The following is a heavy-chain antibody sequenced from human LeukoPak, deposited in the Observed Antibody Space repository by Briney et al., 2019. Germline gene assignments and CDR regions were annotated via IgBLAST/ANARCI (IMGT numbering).Heavy chain of an antibody. J-gene: IGHJ4*02. V-gene: IGHV4-61*01. CDR2: IHYSGSA. Sequence: SQTLSLTCTVSGGSVSSGSYYWSWIRQPPGRGLEWIAYIHYSGSAAYNPSLKSRVTISIDMSTNQFSLKVTSVTAADTAVYFCARDMGAPDYGSYSVDYWGQGTLVTVSS. D-gene: IGHD4-23*01. CDR1: GGSVSSGSYY. CDR3: ARDMGAPDYGSYSVDY.